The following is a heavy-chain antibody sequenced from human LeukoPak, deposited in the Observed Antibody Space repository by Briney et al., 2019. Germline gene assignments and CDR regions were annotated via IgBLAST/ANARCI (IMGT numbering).Heavy chain of an antibody. D-gene: IGHD1-14*01. CDR2: ISTDERTT. V-gene: IGHV3-74*01. Sequence: SGGSLRLSCAASEFTFSTYWMHWVRQAPGKGLVWVSRISTDERTTAYADSVKGRFTISRDNAKNTLYLQMNSLRAEDTAVYYCARQGSHKPIDYWGQGAPVTVSS. CDR1: EFTFSTYW. J-gene: IGHJ4*02. CDR3: ARQGSHKPIDY.